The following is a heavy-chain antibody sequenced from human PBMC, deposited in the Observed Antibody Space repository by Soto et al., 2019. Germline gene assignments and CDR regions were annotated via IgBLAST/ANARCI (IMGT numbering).Heavy chain of an antibody. D-gene: IGHD3-3*01. J-gene: IGHJ5*02. CDR3: ANRATMTIFGLIMDNGIWFDP. CDR1: GFSLSTSGAA. CDR2: IYWDGDK. V-gene: IGHV2-5*02. Sequence: QINLIESGPTLVKPTQTLTLTCTFSGFSLSTSGAAVGWVRQPPGRALEWLALIYWDGDKRYNASLGNRLTITKDTSMNQVVLTLTNVDPADTATYYCANRATMTIFGLIMDNGIWFDPWGQGTRVIVSS.